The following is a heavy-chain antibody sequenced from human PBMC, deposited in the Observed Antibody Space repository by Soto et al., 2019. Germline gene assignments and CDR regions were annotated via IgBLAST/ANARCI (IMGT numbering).Heavy chain of an antibody. D-gene: IGHD2-15*01. Sequence: QVQLVQSGAEVKKPGSSVKVSCKASGGSFSRYTISWVRQAPGQGLEWMGRIIPILGIANYAQKFQGRVTITADKSTSTAYMELNSLRSEDTAVYYCARYCSGGSCYRGGCQHWGQGTLVTVSS. CDR3: ARYCSGGSCYRGGCQH. CDR1: GGSFSRYT. J-gene: IGHJ1*01. V-gene: IGHV1-69*02. CDR2: IIPILGIA.